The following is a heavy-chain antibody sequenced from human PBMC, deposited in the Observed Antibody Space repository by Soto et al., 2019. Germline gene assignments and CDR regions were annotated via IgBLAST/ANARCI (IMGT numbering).Heavy chain of an antibody. CDR1: GFSLSTSGMC. V-gene: IGHV2-70*01. J-gene: IGHJ6*02. CDR2: IDWDDDK. CDR3: ARIRSAADTYGMDV. Sequence: TLTLTCTFSGFSLSTSGMCVSWIRQPPGKALEWLALIDWDDDKYYSTSLKTRLTISKDTSKNQVVLTMTNMDPVDTATYYCARIRSAADTYGMDVWGQGTTVTVSS. D-gene: IGHD6-13*01.